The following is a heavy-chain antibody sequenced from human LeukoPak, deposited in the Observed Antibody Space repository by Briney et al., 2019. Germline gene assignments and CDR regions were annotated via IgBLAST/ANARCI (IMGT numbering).Heavy chain of an antibody. D-gene: IGHD6-19*01. J-gene: IGHJ2*01. Sequence: GGSLRLSCAASGFTFDDYGMSWVRQAPGKGLEWVSGINWNGGSTGYADSVKGRFTISRDNAKNSLYLQMNSLRAEDTAFYYCARVWSRESSGWYEDLWGRGTLVTVSS. CDR1: GFTFDDYG. V-gene: IGHV3-20*04. CDR3: ARVWSRESSGWYEDL. CDR2: INWNGGST.